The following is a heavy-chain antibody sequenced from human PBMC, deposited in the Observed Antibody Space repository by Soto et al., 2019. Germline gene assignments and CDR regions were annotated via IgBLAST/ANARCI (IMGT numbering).Heavy chain of an antibody. CDR2: ISSSGSTI. D-gene: IGHD6-13*01. J-gene: IGHJ4*02. CDR3: ARVGRHSSLFDY. Sequence: PGGSLRLSCAASGFTFSSYEVNWVRQAPGKGLEWVSYISSSGSTIYYADSVKGRFTISRDNAKNSLYLQMNSLRAEDTAVYYCARVGRHSSLFDYWGQGTLVTVSS. CDR1: GFTFSSYE. V-gene: IGHV3-48*03.